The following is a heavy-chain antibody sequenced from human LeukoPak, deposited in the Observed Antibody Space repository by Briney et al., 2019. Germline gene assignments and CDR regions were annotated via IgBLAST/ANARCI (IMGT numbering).Heavy chain of an antibody. J-gene: IGHJ4*02. Sequence: SVKVSCKASGYTFTGYYIHWVRQAPGQGLEWMGRIIPILGIANYAQKFQGRVTITADKSTSTAYMELSSLRSEDTAVYYCARVDTAMVIDYWGQGTLVTVSS. D-gene: IGHD5-18*01. CDR3: ARVDTAMVIDY. V-gene: IGHV1-69*02. CDR2: IIPILGIA. CDR1: GYTFTGYY.